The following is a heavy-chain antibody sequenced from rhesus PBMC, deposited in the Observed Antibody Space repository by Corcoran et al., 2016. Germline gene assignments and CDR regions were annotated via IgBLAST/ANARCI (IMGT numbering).Heavy chain of an antibody. V-gene: IGHV4-65*01. CDR1: GGSVSSSNW. Sequence: QVQLQESGPGLVKPSETLSLTCAVSGGSVSSSNWLSWIRQPPGKGLEWIGDNSGSSCSTYYNPSLKSRVTISTDTSKNQFSLKLSSVTAADTAVYYCARSYSGSYSVIDYWGQGVLVTVSS. J-gene: IGHJ4*01. CDR2: NSGSSCST. D-gene: IGHD3-16*01. CDR3: ARSYSGSYSVIDY.